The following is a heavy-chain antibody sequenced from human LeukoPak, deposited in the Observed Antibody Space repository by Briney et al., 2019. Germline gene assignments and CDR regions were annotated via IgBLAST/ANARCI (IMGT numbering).Heavy chain of an antibody. V-gene: IGHV3-11*01. CDR1: GFTFSDYY. CDR3: AKGGSRVVAYFDY. D-gene: IGHD5-12*01. J-gene: IGHJ4*02. CDR2: ISSSSSTI. Sequence: GGSLRLSCAASGFTFSDYYMSWIRQAPGKGLEWVSYISSSSSTIYYADSVKGRFTISRDNAKNSLYLQMNSLRAEDTAVYYCAKGGSRVVAYFDYWGQGTLVTVSS.